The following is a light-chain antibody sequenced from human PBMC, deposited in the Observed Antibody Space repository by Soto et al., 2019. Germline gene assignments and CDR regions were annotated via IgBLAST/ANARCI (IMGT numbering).Light chain of an antibody. J-gene: IGKJ5*01. Sequence: DIPMTQSPSSVSASVGDRVTITCQASQGISRSLAWYQQKPGKAPKLLIYAASRLQSGVPARFSGSGFGTDFTLTISSLQPEDSAIYYCQQADTFPITFGQGTRLEIK. CDR3: QQADTFPIT. CDR2: AAS. CDR1: QGISRS. V-gene: IGKV1D-12*01.